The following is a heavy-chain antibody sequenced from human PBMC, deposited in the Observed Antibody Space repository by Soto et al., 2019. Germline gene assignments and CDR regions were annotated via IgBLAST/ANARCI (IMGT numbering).Heavy chain of an antibody. V-gene: IGHV1-69*02. J-gene: IGHJ6*02. CDR1: GGTFSSYT. D-gene: IGHD3-22*01. Sequence: QVQLVQSGAEVKKPGSSVKVSCKASGGTFSSYTISWVRQAPGQGLEWMGRIIPILGIANYAQKFQGRVTMTADKSTSRAYMELSSLRSGDTAVYYCARGVMCYYDGSGFGYDYGMDVWGQGTTVTVSS. CDR2: IIPILGIA. CDR3: ARGVMCYYDGSGFGYDYGMDV.